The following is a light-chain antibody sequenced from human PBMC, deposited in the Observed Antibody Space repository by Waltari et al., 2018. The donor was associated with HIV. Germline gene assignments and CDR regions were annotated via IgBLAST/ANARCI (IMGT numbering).Light chain of an antibody. J-gene: IGLJ2*01. Sequence: QSVLTQPPSLSAAPGPKVSITCPGSSSNIGVNYVSWYQQFPRTAPKLLIYDNNERPSGSPDRFSGSKSGTSATLDITGLRTGDEADYYCVSWDSSLRGVLFGGGTKLTVL. CDR3: VSWDSSLRGVL. CDR1: SSNIGVNY. V-gene: IGLV1-51*01. CDR2: DNN.